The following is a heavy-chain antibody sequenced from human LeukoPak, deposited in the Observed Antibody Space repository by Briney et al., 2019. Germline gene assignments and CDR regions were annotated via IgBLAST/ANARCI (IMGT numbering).Heavy chain of an antibody. J-gene: IGHJ5*02. V-gene: IGHV1-2*02. CDR3: ARGPRLLRGWFDP. D-gene: IGHD2/OR15-2a*01. CDR1: GYTFTGYY. Sequence: GASVKVSCKASGYTFTGYYMHWVRQAPGLGLEWMGWINPNSGGTNYAQKFQGRVTMTRDTSISTAYMELSRLRSDDTAVYYCARGPRLLRGWFDPWGRGNLVTVSS. CDR2: INPNSGGT.